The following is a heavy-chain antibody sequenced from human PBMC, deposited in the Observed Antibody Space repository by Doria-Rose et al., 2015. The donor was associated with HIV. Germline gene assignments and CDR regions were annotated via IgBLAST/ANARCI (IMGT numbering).Heavy chain of an antibody. J-gene: IGHJ4*02. D-gene: IGHD6-13*01. CDR3: ARIKSSRWYHKYYFDF. CDR2: IFSDDEG. CDR1: GVSLSSPGMG. V-gene: IGHV2-26*01. Sequence: QVTLKESGPVLVKPTETLTLTCTVSGVSLSSPGMGVSWIRQPPGKALEWLANIFSDDEGSYKTSLKSRLTISRGVCKSQVVLTMTDMDPVDTATYYCARIKSSRWYHKYYFDFWGQGTLVIVSA.